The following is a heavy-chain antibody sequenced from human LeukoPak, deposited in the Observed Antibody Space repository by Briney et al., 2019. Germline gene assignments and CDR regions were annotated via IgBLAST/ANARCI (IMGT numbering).Heavy chain of an antibody. Sequence: PSETLSLTCAVSIDSTLGNYWSWARQSPGKGLEWIGEVHRSGRTNYMPSLKSRVTISIDNSKDQISLDLASVTAADTAVYYCATEILGAPAPGAYWGQGTLVTVSS. J-gene: IGHJ4*02. D-gene: IGHD3-10*01. CDR3: ATEILGAPAPGAY. V-gene: IGHV4-4*02. CDR1: IDSTLGNY. CDR2: VHRSGRT.